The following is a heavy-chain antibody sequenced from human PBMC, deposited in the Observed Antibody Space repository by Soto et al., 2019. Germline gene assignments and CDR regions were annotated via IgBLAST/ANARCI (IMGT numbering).Heavy chain of an antibody. V-gene: IGHV3-48*01. CDR3: ARPRDCSGASCYFAF. D-gene: IGHD2-15*01. Sequence: GGSLRLSCAASGFTFSTYSMNWVRQAPGKRLEWVSFISTNSSTIYYADSVQGRFAISRDNAKNSLYLQMNSVRAEDTAVYYCARPRDCSGASCYFAFW. CDR2: ISTNSSTI. J-gene: IGHJ4*03. CDR1: GFTFSTYS.